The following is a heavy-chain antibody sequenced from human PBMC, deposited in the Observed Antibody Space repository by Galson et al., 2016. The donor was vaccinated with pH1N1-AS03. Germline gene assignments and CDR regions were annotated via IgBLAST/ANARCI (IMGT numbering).Heavy chain of an antibody. CDR2: LSNSAAST. D-gene: IGHD5-18*01. Sequence: LRLSCAASGFTFSNYAMGWVRQAPGKGLEWVSALSNSAASTYYADSVKGRFTVSRDNSKNTLYLQMNGLRAEDTAIYYCANPRASGTTMVTRLDYWGQGILVTVSS. CDR3: ANPRASGTTMVTRLDY. J-gene: IGHJ4*02. CDR1: GFTFSNYA. V-gene: IGHV3-23*01.